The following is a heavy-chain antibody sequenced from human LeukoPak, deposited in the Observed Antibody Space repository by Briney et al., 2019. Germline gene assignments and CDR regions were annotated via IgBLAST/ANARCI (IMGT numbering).Heavy chain of an antibody. CDR3: ARTYYDFWSGYPSNWFDP. D-gene: IGHD3-3*01. Sequence: SETLSLTCTVSGGSISSYYWSWIRQPPGKGLEWIGYIYYSGSTSYNPSLKSRVTISVDTSKNQFSLKLSSVTAADTAVYYCARTYYDFWSGYPSNWFDPWGQGTLVTVSS. CDR1: GGSISSYY. CDR2: IYYSGST. J-gene: IGHJ5*02. V-gene: IGHV4-59*01.